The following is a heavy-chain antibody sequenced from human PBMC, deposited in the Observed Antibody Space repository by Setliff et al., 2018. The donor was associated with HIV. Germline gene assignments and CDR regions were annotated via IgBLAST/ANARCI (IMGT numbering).Heavy chain of an antibody. CDR3: ARLIHTGLLYFDY. CDR1: GVSISGHF. V-gene: IGHV4-4*09. D-gene: IGHD2-8*02. Sequence: SETLSXXCFVSGVSISGHFWGWIRQPPGKGLEWIGYIYTSGTTEYNPSLDSRXXXSVDTSRDQFSLNLRSVTAADTALYFCARLIHTGLLYFDYWGLGMLVTVSS. CDR2: IYTSGTT. J-gene: IGHJ4*02.